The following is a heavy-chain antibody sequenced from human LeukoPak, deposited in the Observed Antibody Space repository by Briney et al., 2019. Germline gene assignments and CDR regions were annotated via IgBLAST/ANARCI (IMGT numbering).Heavy chain of an antibody. Sequence: GGSLPVPRAASGSTFNNYAMSWVRQAPGKGLEWVSGITGSGGSTYYADSVKGRFAISRDNSKNTLYLQMNSLRAEDTAVYYCAKFGESSSYYYYYYYMAVWGKGTTVTVSS. D-gene: IGHD3-22*01. CDR2: ITGSGGST. CDR1: GSTFNNYA. J-gene: IGHJ6*03. CDR3: AKFGESSSYYYYYYYMAV. V-gene: IGHV3-23*01.